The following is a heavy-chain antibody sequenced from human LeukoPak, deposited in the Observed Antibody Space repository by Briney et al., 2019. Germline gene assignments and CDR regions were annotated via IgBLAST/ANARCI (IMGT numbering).Heavy chain of an antibody. V-gene: IGHV4-34*01. Sequence: SETLSLTCAVYGGSFSGYYWSWIRQPPGKGLEWIGEINHSGSTNYNPSLKSRVTISVDTSKNQFSLKLSSVTAADTAVYYCARRGTYYDILTGLYYYYYMDVWGKGTTVTISS. CDR2: INHSGST. CDR3: ARRGTYYDILTGLYYYYYMDV. J-gene: IGHJ6*03. D-gene: IGHD3-9*01. CDR1: GGSFSGYY.